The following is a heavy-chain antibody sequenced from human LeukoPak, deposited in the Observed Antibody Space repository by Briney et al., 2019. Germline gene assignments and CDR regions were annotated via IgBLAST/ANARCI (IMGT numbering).Heavy chain of an antibody. V-gene: IGHV4-30-2*01. Sequence: SQTLSLTCAVSGGSISSGGYSWSWLRQPPGTGLEWIGYIYHSGSTYYNPSLKSRVTISVDRSKNQFSLKLGSVTAADTAVYYCARTYYDFWSGYYTEAGWFDPWGQGTLVTVSS. J-gene: IGHJ5*02. CDR2: IYHSGST. CDR3: ARTYYDFWSGYYTEAGWFDP. CDR1: GGSISSGGYS. D-gene: IGHD3-3*01.